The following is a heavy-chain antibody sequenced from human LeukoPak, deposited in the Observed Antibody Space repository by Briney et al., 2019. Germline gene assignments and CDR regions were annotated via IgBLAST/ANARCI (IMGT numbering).Heavy chain of an antibody. D-gene: IGHD6-19*01. Sequence: PSETLSLTCTDSGDSISSYYWNWIRQPPGKGLEWIGYIYDSGSTNYNPSLKSRVTISVDTSKNQFSLKLSSVTAADTAVYYCARGYSSGWIDYWGQGTLVTVSS. CDR1: GDSISSYY. J-gene: IGHJ4*02. CDR3: ARGYSSGWIDY. V-gene: IGHV4-59*08. CDR2: IYDSGST.